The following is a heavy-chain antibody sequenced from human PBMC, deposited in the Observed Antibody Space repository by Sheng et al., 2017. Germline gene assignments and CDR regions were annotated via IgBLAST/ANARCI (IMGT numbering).Heavy chain of an antibody. CDR3: ARDTPHIVVVIATTSGYGMDV. CDR1: GYTFTSYG. CDR2: ISAYNGNT. D-gene: IGHD2-21*01. V-gene: IGHV1-18*01. J-gene: IGHJ6*02. Sequence: QVQLVQSGAEVKKPGASVKVSCKASGYTFTSYGISWVRQAPGQGLEWMGWISAYNGNTNYAQKLQGRVTMTTDTSTSTAYMELRSLRSDDTAVYYCARDTPHIVVVIATTSGYGMDVVGPRDHGHR.